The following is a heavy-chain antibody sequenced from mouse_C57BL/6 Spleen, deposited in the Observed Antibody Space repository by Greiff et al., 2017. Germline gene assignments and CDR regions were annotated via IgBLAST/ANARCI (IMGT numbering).Heavy chain of an antibody. J-gene: IGHJ2*01. V-gene: IGHV5-16*01. D-gene: IGHD2-5*01. Sequence: EVQRVESEGGLVQPGSSMKLSCTASGFTFSDYYMAWVRQVPEKGLEWVANINSDGSSTYYLDSLKSRFILSRDNATNILYLQLSSLKSEDTATYYCARDRRSNDFDYWGQGTTLTVSS. CDR1: GFTFSDYY. CDR2: INSDGSST. CDR3: ARDRRSNDFDY.